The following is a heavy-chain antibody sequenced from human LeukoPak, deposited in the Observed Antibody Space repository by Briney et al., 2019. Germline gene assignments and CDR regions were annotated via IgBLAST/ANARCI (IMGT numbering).Heavy chain of an antibody. CDR1: GFTFSSYG. D-gene: IGHD3-3*01. J-gene: IGHJ4*02. CDR3: AKENVLRFLEWLLYFDY. CDR2: IRYDGSNK. V-gene: IGHV3-30*02. Sequence: PGGSLRLSCAASGFTFSSYGMHWVRQAPGKGLEWVAFIRYDGSNKYYADSVKGRFTISRDNSKNTLYLQMNSLRAEDTAVYYCAKENVLRFLEWLLYFDYWGQGTLVTVSS.